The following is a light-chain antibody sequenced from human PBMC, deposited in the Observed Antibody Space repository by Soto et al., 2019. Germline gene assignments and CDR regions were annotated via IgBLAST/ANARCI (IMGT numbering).Light chain of an antibody. CDR2: AAS. CDR3: QKFSAVPT. V-gene: IGKV1-27*01. J-gene: IGKJ4*01. Sequence: QMPHSPPSFSPPVGTGVPIPCRASRALSNYLPWYQQKPGKVLTLLISAASTLQSGVPSRFSGSGSGTDFTLTISSLQPEDVATYYCQKFSAVPTFGGGTKVEI. CDR1: RALSNY.